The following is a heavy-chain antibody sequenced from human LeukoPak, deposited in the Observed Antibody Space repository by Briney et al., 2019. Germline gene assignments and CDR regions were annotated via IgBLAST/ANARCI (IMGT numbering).Heavy chain of an antibody. V-gene: IGHV3-43*02. CDR1: RFTFDDYA. Sequence: GGSLRLSCAASRFTFDDYAMHWVRQAPGKGLEWVSLISGDGGYTYYADSLKGRFTVSGDNSKNSLYLQMNSLRTEDTALYYCAKDMGPMGPIWIDYWGQGTLVTVSS. J-gene: IGHJ4*02. CDR3: AKDMGPMGPIWIDY. D-gene: IGHD3-3*01. CDR2: ISGDGGYT.